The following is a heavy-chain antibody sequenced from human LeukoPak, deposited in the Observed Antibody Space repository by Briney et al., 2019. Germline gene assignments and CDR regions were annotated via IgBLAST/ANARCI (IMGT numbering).Heavy chain of an antibody. V-gene: IGHV1-24*01. CDR3: ATASPRIRYFDWPTPT. Sequence: ASVKVSCKVSGYTLTELSMHWVRQAPGKGLEWMGGFDPEDGETIYAQKFLGRVTMTEDTSTDTAYMELSSLRSEDTAVYYCATASPRIRYFDWPTPTWGQGTLVTVSS. CDR1: GYTLTELS. CDR2: FDPEDGET. J-gene: IGHJ5*02. D-gene: IGHD3-9*01.